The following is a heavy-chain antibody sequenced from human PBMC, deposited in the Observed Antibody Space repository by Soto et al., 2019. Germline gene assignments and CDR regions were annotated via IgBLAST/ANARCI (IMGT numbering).Heavy chain of an antibody. CDR2: IYYSGST. D-gene: IGHD3-22*01. CDR1: GGSISSYY. Sequence: SETLSLTCTVSGGSISSYYWSWTRQPPGKGLEWIGYIYYSGSTNYNPSLKSRVTISVDTSKNQFSLKLSSVTAADTAVYYCARCDSSGYYYNLNWSDPWGQGTLVTVSS. J-gene: IGHJ5*02. CDR3: ARCDSSGYYYNLNWSDP. V-gene: IGHV4-59*01.